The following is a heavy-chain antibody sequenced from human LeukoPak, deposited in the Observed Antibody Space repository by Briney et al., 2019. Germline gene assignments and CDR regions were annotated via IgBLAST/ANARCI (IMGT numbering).Heavy chain of an antibody. V-gene: IGHV4-61*08. CDR2: IYYISNT. J-gene: IGHJ4*02. Sequence: PSETLSLTCTVSGASVGSAGYHWSWIRQPPGGGLEWIGYIYYISNTNYNPSLKSRVTMSVDPSKNQFSLKLNSVTAADTAVYYCARTQSQSRSYRYYFGYWGQGTLVTVSS. CDR3: ARTQSQSRSYRYYFGY. D-gene: IGHD1-26*01. CDR1: GASVGSAGYH.